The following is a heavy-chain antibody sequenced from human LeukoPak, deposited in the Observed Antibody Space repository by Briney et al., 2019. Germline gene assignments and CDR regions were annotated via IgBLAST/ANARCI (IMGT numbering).Heavy chain of an antibody. CDR3: ARALAGLGY. Sequence: ASVKVSCKASGYSFSTHWMHWVRQAPGQGLEWMGWINPNSGGTNYAQKFQGRVTMTRDTSISTAYMELSRLRSDDTAVYYCARALAGLGYWGQGTLVTVSS. V-gene: IGHV1-2*02. D-gene: IGHD6-19*01. J-gene: IGHJ4*02. CDR2: INPNSGGT. CDR1: GYSFSTHW.